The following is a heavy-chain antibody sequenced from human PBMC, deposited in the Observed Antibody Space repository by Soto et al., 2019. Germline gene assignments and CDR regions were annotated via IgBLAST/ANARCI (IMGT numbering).Heavy chain of an antibody. CDR2: IKQDGSEK. Sequence: LRLSCAASGFTFSSYWMSWVRQAPGKGLEWVANIKQDGSEKYYVDSVKGRFTISRDNAKNSLYLQMNSLTAADTAVYYCARAPISGGSRYYFDYWGQGTPVTVSS. CDR3: ARAPISGGSRYYFDY. J-gene: IGHJ4*02. D-gene: IGHD2-15*01. V-gene: IGHV3-7*03. CDR1: GFTFSSYW.